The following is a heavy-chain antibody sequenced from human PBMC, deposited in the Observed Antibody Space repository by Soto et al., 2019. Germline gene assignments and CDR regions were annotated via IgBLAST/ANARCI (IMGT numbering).Heavy chain of an antibody. J-gene: IGHJ6*03. CDR2: ISSSGSTI. D-gene: IGHD2-15*01. CDR1: GFTFSDYY. V-gene: IGHV3-11*01. Sequence: GGSLRLSCAASGFTFSDYYMSWIRQAPGKGLEWVSYISSSGSTIYYADSVKGRFTISRDNAKNSLYLQMNSLRAEDTAVYYCARDGDLLLLYYMDVWGKGTTVTVSS. CDR3: ARDGDLLLLYYMDV.